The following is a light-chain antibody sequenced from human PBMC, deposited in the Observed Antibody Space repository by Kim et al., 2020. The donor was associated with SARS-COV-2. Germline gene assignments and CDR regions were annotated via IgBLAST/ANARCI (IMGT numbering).Light chain of an antibody. CDR2: GAS. J-gene: IGKJ1*01. CDR3: QQYDTWPRT. CDR1: QSVSSN. V-gene: IGKV3-15*01. Sequence: VAPGERATLSCRASQSVSSNLAWYQQKPGQAPRLLIYGASTRATGFPARFSGSGSGTEFTLTITSLQSEDFAVYHCQQYDTWPRTFGQGTKVDIK.